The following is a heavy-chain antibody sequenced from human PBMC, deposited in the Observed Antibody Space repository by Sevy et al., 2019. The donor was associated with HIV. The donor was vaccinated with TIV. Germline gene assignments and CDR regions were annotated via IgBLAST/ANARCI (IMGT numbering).Heavy chain of an antibody. CDR1: GYTFTNYD. CDR2: MNPNSGKT. J-gene: IGHJ5*02. D-gene: IGHD2-2*03. V-gene: IGHV1-8*01. CDR3: ARGTVLLGIVVVPAARGWFDP. Sequence: ASVRVSCKASGYTFTNYDINWVRQATGQGLAWMGWMNPNSGKTGYEQKFQGRVTMTRNTSISTAYMELSSLRSEDTAVYYCARGTVLLGIVVVPAARGWFDPWGQGTLVTVSS.